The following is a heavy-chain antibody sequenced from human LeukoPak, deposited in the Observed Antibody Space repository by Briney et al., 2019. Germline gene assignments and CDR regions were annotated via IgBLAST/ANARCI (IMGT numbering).Heavy chain of an antibody. V-gene: IGHV3-30*02. CDR1: GFIFSSYG. D-gene: IGHD2-2*01. CDR2: IRYDGSNK. Sequence: RGSLRLSCAASGFIFSSYGIHWVRQPPGKGLEWVAFIRYDGSNKYYADSVKGRFTISRDDSKSTVYLQMNSLRAEDTAIYYCAKEPGAGVPGYYMDVWGKGTTVTVSS. J-gene: IGHJ6*03. CDR3: AKEPGAGVPGYYMDV.